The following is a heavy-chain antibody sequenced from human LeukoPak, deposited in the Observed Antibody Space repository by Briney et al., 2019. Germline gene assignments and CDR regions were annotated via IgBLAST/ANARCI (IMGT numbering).Heavy chain of an antibody. CDR2: IIPIFGTA. J-gene: IGHJ4*02. D-gene: IGHD4-17*01. V-gene: IGHV1-69*13. Sequence: GASVKVSCKASGYTFTSYGISWVRQAPGQGLEWMGGIIPIFGTANYAQKFQGRVTITADESTSTAYMELSSLRSEDTAVYYCARLLNDYGDTSFDYWGQGTLVTVSS. CDR1: GYTFTSYG. CDR3: ARLLNDYGDTSFDY.